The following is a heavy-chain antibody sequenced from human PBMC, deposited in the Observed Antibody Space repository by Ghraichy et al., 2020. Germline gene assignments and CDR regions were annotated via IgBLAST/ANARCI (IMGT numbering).Heavy chain of an antibody. Sequence: SETLSLTCTVSGGSISSSSYYWGWIRQPPGKGLEWIGSIYYSGSTYYNPSLKSRVTISVDTSKNQFSLKLSSVTAADTAVYYCASSYSSGWDYYYYGMDVWGQGTTVTVSS. J-gene: IGHJ6*02. CDR1: GGSISSSSYY. V-gene: IGHV4-39*01. CDR3: ASSYSSGWDYYYYGMDV. D-gene: IGHD6-19*01. CDR2: IYYSGST.